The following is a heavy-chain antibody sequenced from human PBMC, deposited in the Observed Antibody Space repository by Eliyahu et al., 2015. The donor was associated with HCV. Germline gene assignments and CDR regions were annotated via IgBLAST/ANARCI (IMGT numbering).Heavy chain of an antibody. J-gene: IGHJ4*02. CDR3: AREDIVEAVGVD. CDR2: IIPPFGTA. Sequence: QVQLEQSGAEVKKPGSSVKVSCRASGATFDXXPFDRNAITWVRQAPGQGLEWVGIIIPPFGTANYAEKFQGRVTITADESTTTVYMDLRSLTTDDTAVYYCAREDIVEAVGVDWGQGTVVTVSS. V-gene: IGHV1-69*18. CDR1: GATFDXXPFDRNA. D-gene: IGHD5-12*01.